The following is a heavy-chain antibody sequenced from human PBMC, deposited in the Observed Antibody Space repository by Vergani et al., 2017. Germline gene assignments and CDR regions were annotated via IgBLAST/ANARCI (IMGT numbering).Heavy chain of an antibody. Sequence: EVQLVQSGAEVKKPGESLKISCKGSGYSFTSYWIGWVRQMPGKGLEWMGIIYPGDSDTRYSPSFQGQVTISADKSISTAYLQWSSLKASDTAMYYCARDRQVLRFLEWSNIQGSYGMDVWGQGTTVTVSS. CDR3: ARDRQVLRFLEWSNIQGSYGMDV. V-gene: IGHV5-51*03. D-gene: IGHD3-3*01. J-gene: IGHJ6*02. CDR2: IYPGDSDT. CDR1: GYSFTSYW.